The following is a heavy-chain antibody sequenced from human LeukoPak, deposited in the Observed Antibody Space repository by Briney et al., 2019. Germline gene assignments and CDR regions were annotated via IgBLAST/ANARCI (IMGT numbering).Heavy chain of an antibody. D-gene: IGHD5-18*01. CDR2: INPNSGDT. Sequence: ASVKVSCKASGYTLTGYIMHWVRQAPGQGLEWMGWINPNSGDTKYTQKFQGRVTLTRDTSISTAYMELNRPRSDDTAVYYCARDLVDTAMWEFDYWGQGTLVTVSS. CDR1: GYTLTGYI. J-gene: IGHJ4*02. CDR3: ARDLVDTAMWEFDY. V-gene: IGHV1-2*02.